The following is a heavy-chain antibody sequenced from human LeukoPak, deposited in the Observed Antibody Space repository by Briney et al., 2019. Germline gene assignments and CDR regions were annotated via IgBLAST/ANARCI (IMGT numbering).Heavy chain of an antibody. D-gene: IGHD2-2*01. J-gene: IGHJ4*02. V-gene: IGHV4-34*01. CDR1: GGSFSGYY. CDR2: INHSGST. CDR3: QIISRYCSSTSCPFDY. Sequence: NASETLSLTCAVYGGSFSGYYWSWIRQPPGKGLEWIGEINHSGSTNYNPSLKSRVTISVDTSKNQFSLKLSSVTAADTAVYYCQIISRYCSSTSCPFDYWGQGTLVTVSS.